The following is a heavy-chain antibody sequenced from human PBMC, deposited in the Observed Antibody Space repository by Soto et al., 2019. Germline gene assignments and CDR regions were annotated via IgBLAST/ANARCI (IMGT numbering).Heavy chain of an antibody. J-gene: IGHJ4*02. V-gene: IGHV1-69*13. Sequence: SVKVSCKASGGTVSSYAITWVRQAPGKGLEWMGVFIPIFVSAHYAPKFQGRITITADESTSTAYMELSGLTSEDTAIYYCARDVSSDTTGFRGYDLWGQGTQVTV. CDR1: GGTVSSYA. CDR2: FIPIFVSA. CDR3: ARDVSSDTTGFRGYDL. D-gene: IGHD3-10*01.